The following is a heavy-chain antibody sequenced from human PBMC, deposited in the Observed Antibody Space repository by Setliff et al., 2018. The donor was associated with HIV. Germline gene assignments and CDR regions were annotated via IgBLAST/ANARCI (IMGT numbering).Heavy chain of an antibody. CDR2: IIPIFGPT. V-gene: IGHV1-69*06. CDR1: GGTFSSYA. D-gene: IGHD3-22*01. CDR3: ATPLSHDSSGREPFDY. Sequence: SVKVSCKGSGGTFSSYAISWVRQAPGQGLEWMGGIIPIFGPTNYAQKFQGRLTITADTSTDTAYMELSSLRSEDTAVYYCATPLSHDSSGREPFDYWGQGTLVTVSS. J-gene: IGHJ4*02.